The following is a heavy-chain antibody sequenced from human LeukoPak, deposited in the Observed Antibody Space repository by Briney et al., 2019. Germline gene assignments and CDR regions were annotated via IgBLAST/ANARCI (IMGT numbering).Heavy chain of an antibody. D-gene: IGHD6-6*01. Sequence: GGSLRLSCAASGFTFSSYGMSWVRLAPGKGLEWVSAVTGSGSSTYYADSVNGRFTISRDNPKNTLYLQMNSLRAEDTAVYYCAKDQTSQNPFDYWGQGTLVTVSS. V-gene: IGHV3-23*01. CDR1: GFTFSSYG. CDR3: AKDQTSQNPFDY. CDR2: VTGSGSST. J-gene: IGHJ4*02.